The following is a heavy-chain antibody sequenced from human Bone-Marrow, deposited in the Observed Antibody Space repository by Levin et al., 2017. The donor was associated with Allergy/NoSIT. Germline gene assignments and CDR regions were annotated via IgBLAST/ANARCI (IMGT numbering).Heavy chain of an antibody. CDR2: IIPIFGTA. J-gene: IGHJ6*02. D-gene: IGHD2-2*01. V-gene: IGHV1-69*13. Sequence: SVKVSCKASGGTFSSYAISWVRQAPGQGLEWMGGIIPIFGTANYAQKFQGRVTITADESTSTAYMELSSLRSEDTAVYYCVVSQLPPRYYYYYGMDVWGQGTTVTVSS. CDR3: VVSQLPPRYYYYYGMDV. CDR1: GGTFSSYA.